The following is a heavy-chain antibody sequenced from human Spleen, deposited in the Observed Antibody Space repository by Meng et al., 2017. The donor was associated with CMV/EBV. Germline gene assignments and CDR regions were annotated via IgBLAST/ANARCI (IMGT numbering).Heavy chain of an antibody. V-gene: IGHV1-18*01. J-gene: IGHJ6*02. CDR3: ARDLGISYYYGRDV. Sequence: ASVKVSCKASGYTFTSFGISWVRQAPGQGLEWMGWISAYNGNTNYAQKLQGRVTMTTDTSTSTAYMELRSLRSDDTAVYYCARDLGISYYYGRDVWGQGTTVTVSS. D-gene: IGHD1-26*01. CDR2: ISAYNGNT. CDR1: GYTFTSFG.